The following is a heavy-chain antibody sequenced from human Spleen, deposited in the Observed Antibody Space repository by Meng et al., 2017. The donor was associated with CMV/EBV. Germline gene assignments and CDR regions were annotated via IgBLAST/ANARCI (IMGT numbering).Heavy chain of an antibody. CDR3: AREGRPAVRADFDW. V-gene: IGHV3-48*03. D-gene: IGHD4-23*01. Sequence: GGSLRLSCVVSGFTFSSYEMNWVRQAPGKGLEWVSYSSSGGDRTQYADSVKGRFTISRDNARNSLFLQMNILRAEDTAVYYCAREGRPAVRADFDWWGQGSLVTVSS. CDR1: GFTFSSYE. J-gene: IGHJ4*02. CDR2: SSSGGDRT.